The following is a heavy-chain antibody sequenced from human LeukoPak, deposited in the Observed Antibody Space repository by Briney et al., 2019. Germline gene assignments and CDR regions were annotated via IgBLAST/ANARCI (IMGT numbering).Heavy chain of an antibody. CDR1: GFTFNNYW. J-gene: IGHJ4*02. CDR2: IKSDGSST. D-gene: IGHD3-10*01. Sequence: GGSLSLSCAASGFTFNNYWMHWVRQAPGKGLVWVSRIKSDGSSTTYADSVKGRFTISRDTAKNTLYLQMNSLRAEDTAVYYCARDRSYSLVYWGRGTLVTVSS. CDR3: ARDRSYSLVY. V-gene: IGHV3-74*01.